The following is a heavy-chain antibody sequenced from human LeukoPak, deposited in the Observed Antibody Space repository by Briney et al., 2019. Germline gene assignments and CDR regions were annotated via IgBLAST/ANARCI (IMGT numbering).Heavy chain of an antibody. V-gene: IGHV4-31*03. CDR3: ARDRRDGYPYYFDY. J-gene: IGHJ4*02. Sequence: SETLSLTCTVSGGSISSGGYYWSWVRQHPGRGLEWIGYIYYTGNTYYNPSLKSRVTISVATSKNQFSLKLSSVTAADTAIYYCARDRRDGYPYYFDYWGQGTLVTVSS. CDR2: IYYTGNT. D-gene: IGHD5-24*01. CDR1: GGSISSGGYY.